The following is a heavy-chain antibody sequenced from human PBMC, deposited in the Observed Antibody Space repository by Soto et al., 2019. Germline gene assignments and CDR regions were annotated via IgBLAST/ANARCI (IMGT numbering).Heavy chain of an antibody. D-gene: IGHD2-15*01. CDR1: GYTFTTFG. J-gene: IGHJ4*02. Sequence: QVPLVQSGGEVKKPGAAVKVSCKASGYTFTTFGIGWVRQAPGQGLEWMGWISAYSGNTEYPEKLQGRVTMTTDTSTSTTYMELRSLRSDDTAVYYCARAFCSGGSCYLDYWGQGALVTVSS. V-gene: IGHV1-18*01. CDR3: ARAFCSGGSCYLDY. CDR2: ISAYSGNT.